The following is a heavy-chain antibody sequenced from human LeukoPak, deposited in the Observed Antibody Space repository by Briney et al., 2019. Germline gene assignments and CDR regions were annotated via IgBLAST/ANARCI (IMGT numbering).Heavy chain of an antibody. J-gene: IGHJ4*02. Sequence: SETLSLTCTVSGGSISSYYWSWIRQPPGKGLEWIGYIYYSGSTNYYPSLKSRVTISVDTSKNQFSLKLSSVTAADTAVYYCARVTPGALGLPLLNYFDYWGQGTLVTVSS. V-gene: IGHV4-59*01. D-gene: IGHD3-16*01. CDR2: IYYSGST. CDR3: ARVTPGALGLPLLNYFDY. CDR1: GGSISSYY.